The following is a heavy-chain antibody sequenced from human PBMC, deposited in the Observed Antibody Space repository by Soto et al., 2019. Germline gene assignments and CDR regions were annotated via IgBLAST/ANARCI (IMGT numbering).Heavy chain of an antibody. V-gene: IGHV3-73*01. CDR2: IRTKVHGYAT. D-gene: IGHD3-9*01. Sequence: EVQLVESGGGLVQPGGSLKLSCAASGFTFSGSTIHWVRQVSGKGLEWVGRIRTKVHGYATPYAESVKGKFTFSTDASKTTAALQLSNLKSESTAGIYCSGAACDWLWRMDVWGQGTTVTVSS. CDR1: GFTFSGST. CDR3: SGAACDWLWRMDV. J-gene: IGHJ6*02.